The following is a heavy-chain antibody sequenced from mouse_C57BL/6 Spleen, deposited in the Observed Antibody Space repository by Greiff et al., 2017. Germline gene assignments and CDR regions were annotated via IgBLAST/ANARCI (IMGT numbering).Heavy chain of an antibody. CDR2: INPNNGGT. CDR3: ARHADKPFDY. V-gene: IGHV1-26*01. J-gene: IGHJ2*01. CDR1: GYTFTDYY. Sequence: EVKLQQSGPELVKPGASVKISCKASGYTFTDYYMNWVKQSHGKSLEWIGDINPNNGGTSYNQKFKGKATLTVDKSSSTAYMELRSLTSEDSAVYYCARHADKPFDYWGQGTTLTVSS.